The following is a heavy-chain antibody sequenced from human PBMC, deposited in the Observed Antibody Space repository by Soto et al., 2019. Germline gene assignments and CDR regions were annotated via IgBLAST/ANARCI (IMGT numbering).Heavy chain of an antibody. Sequence: QLQLQESGPGLVKPSETLSLTCSVSSASLSSSTYYWSWIRQPPGRGPEWIGSIYYSGNTDYKPSLKSRVSISIDTSRNQFSLKLTSVTAADTGVYYCASSSPFHYWGPGIVVTVSS. V-gene: IGHV4-39*01. CDR1: SASLSSSTYY. J-gene: IGHJ4*02. CDR3: ASSSPFHY. D-gene: IGHD6-6*01. CDR2: IYYSGNT.